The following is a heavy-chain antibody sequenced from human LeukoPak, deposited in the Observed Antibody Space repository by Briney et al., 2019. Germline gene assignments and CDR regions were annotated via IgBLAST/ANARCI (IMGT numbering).Heavy chain of an antibody. J-gene: IGHJ4*02. D-gene: IGHD3-10*01. V-gene: IGHV3-23*01. CDR2: ISSGYTT. CDR1: GVTFKTYG. CDR3: AKDFAQEGTHSVDY. Sequence: PGGSLSLSCAASGVTFKTYGMGWVRQAPGKGLEWVSGISSGYTTYYADSVKGRFIISRDNSKNTLFLQMNSLRAEDTAVYYCAKDFAQEGTHSVDYWGQGTVVTVSS.